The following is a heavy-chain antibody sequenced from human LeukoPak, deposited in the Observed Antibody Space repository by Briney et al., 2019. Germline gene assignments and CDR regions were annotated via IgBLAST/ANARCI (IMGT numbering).Heavy chain of an antibody. J-gene: IGHJ4*02. CDR3: ARYGTSGNLDY. CDR2: IYYSGST. D-gene: IGHD2-8*01. V-gene: IGHV4-59*08. CDR1: GGSISGYY. Sequence: SDTLSLTCTVSGGSISGYYWSWIRQPPGTGLEWMGYIYYSGSTSYNPSLKSRVTISVDTSKNQFSLKLSSVSAAHTAVYYCARYGTSGNLDYWGRGTLVTVSS.